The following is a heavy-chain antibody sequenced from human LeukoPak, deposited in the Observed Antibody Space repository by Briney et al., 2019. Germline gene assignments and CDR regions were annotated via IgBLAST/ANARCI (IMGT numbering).Heavy chain of an antibody. D-gene: IGHD3-22*01. CDR2: INPNSGGT. CDR1: GGTFSSYA. J-gene: IGHJ5*02. CDR3: ARVYDSSMVWFDP. Sequence: ASVKVSCKASGGTFSSYAISWVRQAPGQGLEWMGWINPNSGGTNYAQKFQGRVTMTRDTSISTAYMELSRLRSDDTAVYYCARVYDSSMVWFDPWGQGTLVTVSS. V-gene: IGHV1-2*02.